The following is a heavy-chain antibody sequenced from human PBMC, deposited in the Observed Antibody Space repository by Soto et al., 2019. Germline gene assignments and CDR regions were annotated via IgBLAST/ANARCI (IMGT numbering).Heavy chain of an antibody. D-gene: IGHD2-8*01. V-gene: IGHV4-4*08. Sequence: SETLSLTCSVSGGSITGYCWNWVRQPPEKGLEWIGYLCSSGRTGYNPSLNRRGTISLDTSKNQFSLHLNSVTAADTATYFCVKWTNTWHTFGSWGQGTLVTVSS. CDR1: GGSITGYC. J-gene: IGHJ4*02. CDR3: VKWTNTWHTFGS. CDR2: LCSSGRT.